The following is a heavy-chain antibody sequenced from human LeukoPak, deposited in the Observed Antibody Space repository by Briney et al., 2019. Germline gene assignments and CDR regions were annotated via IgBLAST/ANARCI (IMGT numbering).Heavy chain of an antibody. CDR1: GGSISSGSYY. D-gene: IGHD6-13*01. CDR3: ARGVIATGGNDFDY. Sequence: SETLSLTCTVSGGSISSGSYYWSWIRQPAGKGLEWIGRIYTSGSTNYNPSLKSRVTMSVDTSKKQFSLKLSSVTAADTAVYYCARGVIATGGNDFDYWGQGTLVTVSS. CDR2: IYTSGST. J-gene: IGHJ4*02. V-gene: IGHV4-61*02.